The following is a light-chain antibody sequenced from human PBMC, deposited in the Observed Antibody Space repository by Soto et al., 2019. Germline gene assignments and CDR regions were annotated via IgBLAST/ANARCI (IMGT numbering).Light chain of an antibody. J-gene: IGKJ2*01. Sequence: DIQLTQSPSFLSASVGDRVTITCRASQDISSYLAWYQQKPGKAPKFLIYDASTLQNGVPSRFSGSGSGTEFTLTIGSPQPEDFATYDDQRLNSYPPNAFGRGTKLE. V-gene: IGKV1-9*01. CDR3: QRLNSYPPNA. CDR1: QDISSY. CDR2: DAS.